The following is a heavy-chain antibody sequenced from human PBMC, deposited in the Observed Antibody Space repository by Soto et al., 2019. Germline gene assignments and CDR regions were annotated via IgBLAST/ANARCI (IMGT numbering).Heavy chain of an antibody. CDR1: GFTFSSYW. D-gene: IGHD2-15*01. Sequence: GGSLILSCAASGFTFSSYWMHWVRQAPGKGLVWVSRINSDGSSTTYADSVKGRFTISRDNAKNTLYLQMNSLRAEDTAVYYCARRSCSGGDCYHVDYWGQGTLVTVSS. J-gene: IGHJ4*02. V-gene: IGHV3-74*01. CDR2: INSDGSST. CDR3: ARRSCSGGDCYHVDY.